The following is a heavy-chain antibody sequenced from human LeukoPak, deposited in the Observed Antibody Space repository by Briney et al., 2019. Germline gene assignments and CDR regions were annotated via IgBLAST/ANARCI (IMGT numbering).Heavy chain of an antibody. CDR2: IYPGDSDT. CDR3: ARAYGGAGAPFDY. D-gene: IGHD4/OR15-4a*01. J-gene: IGHJ4*02. V-gene: IGHV5-51*01. CDR1: GYSFTSYW. Sequence: GESLKISCKGSGYSFTSYWIGWVRQMPGKGLEWMGIIYPGDSDTTYSPSFQGQVIISADRSISTAYLQWSSLKASDTAIYYCARAYGGAGAPFDYWGQGTLVTVSS.